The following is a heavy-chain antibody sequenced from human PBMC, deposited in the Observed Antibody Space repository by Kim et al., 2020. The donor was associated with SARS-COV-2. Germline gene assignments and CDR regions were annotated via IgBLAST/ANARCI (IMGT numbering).Heavy chain of an antibody. CDR1: GGSIISDTYY. Sequence: SETLSLTCAVSGGSIISDTYYWGWVRQPPGKGLEWIGSITHGGSTYYDPSLKSRVTISIDTSNNQFFLRLSSVTAADTAVYFCVKVVEEFDNWGQGTLVT. V-gene: IGHV4-39*07. CDR2: ITHGGST. J-gene: IGHJ4*02. CDR3: VKVVEEFDN.